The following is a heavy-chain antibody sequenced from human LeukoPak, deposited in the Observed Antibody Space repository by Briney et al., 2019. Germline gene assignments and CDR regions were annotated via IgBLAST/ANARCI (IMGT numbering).Heavy chain of an antibody. CDR3: AREASGSYYQNDY. CDR2: MNPNSGNT. CDR1: GYTFTSYD. Sequence: ASVKVSCKASGYTFTSYDIKWLRQAPGQGLEWMGWMNPNSGNTGYAQKFQGRVTMTRNTSISTAYMELSSLRSEDTAVYNCAREASGSYYQNDYWGQGTLVTVSS. J-gene: IGHJ4*02. V-gene: IGHV1-8*01. D-gene: IGHD1-26*01.